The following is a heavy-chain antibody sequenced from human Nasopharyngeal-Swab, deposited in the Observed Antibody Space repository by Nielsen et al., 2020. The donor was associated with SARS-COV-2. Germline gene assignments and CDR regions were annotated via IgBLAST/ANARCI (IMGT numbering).Heavy chain of an antibody. CDR2: ISYEGSKK. D-gene: IGHD3-10*01. CDR3: AEANVLFWFGQFKNDGFDI. V-gene: IGHV3-30*18. CDR1: GFSFNNYG. J-gene: IGHJ3*02. Sequence: GESLKISCTASGFSFNNYGMHWVRQAPGKGLEWVAVISYEGSKKFYAESVEGRFTISRDYSKSTLYLQMDSLRTEDTAMYYCAEANVLFWFGQFKNDGFDIWGQGTMVTVPS.